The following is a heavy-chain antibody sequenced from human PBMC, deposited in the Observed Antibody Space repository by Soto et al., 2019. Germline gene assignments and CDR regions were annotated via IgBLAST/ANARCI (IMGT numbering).Heavy chain of an antibody. CDR2: IIPIFGTA. CDR3: ARSPTNPDDYGDPTGYFDL. Sequence: QVQLVQSGAEVKKPGSSVKVSCKASGGTFSSYAISWVRQAPGQGLEWMGGIIPIFGTANYAQKFQGRVTITADESTSTGYMELSSLRSEDTAVYYCARSPTNPDDYGDPTGYFDLWGRGTLVTVSS. J-gene: IGHJ2*01. V-gene: IGHV1-69*12. CDR1: GGTFSSYA. D-gene: IGHD4-17*01.